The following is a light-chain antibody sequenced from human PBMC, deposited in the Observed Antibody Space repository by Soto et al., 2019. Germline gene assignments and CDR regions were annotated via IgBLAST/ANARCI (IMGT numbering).Light chain of an antibody. V-gene: IGKV3-20*01. Sequence: EIVLTQSPGTLSLSPGERATLSCRASQSVSSSYLAWYRQRPGQAPRLLIYGASIRATGIPDRFRGSGSGTDFTLTISRLEPEDFAVYYCQQYGSSPSFGPGTKVDIK. CDR1: QSVSSSY. J-gene: IGKJ3*01. CDR2: GAS. CDR3: QQYGSSPS.